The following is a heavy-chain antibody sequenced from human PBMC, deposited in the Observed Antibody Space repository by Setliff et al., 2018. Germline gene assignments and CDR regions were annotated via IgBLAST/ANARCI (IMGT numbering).Heavy chain of an antibody. V-gene: IGHV3-11*04. CDR3: ARDGNNWNDLDY. J-gene: IGHJ4*01. D-gene: IGHD1-20*01. Sequence: PGGSLRLSCVASTFTFSDDYMSWIRQAPGKGLEWIAFIGSSGSPTYYAESVKGRFALSRDNTNKSVNLEMNSLRVEDTALYYCARDGNNWNDLDYWGHGTLVTVSS. CDR1: TFTFSDDY. CDR2: IGSSGSPT.